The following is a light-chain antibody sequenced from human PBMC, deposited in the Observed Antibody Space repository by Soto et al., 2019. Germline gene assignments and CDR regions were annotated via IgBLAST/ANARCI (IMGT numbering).Light chain of an antibody. Sequence: DIQMTQSPSTLSASVGDRVTITCRASQNINNWLAWYQQKPGKAPKFLISDASSLASGVPSRFSGGGSGTEFTLTISSLQPDDFATYYCQQYNSYSTFGQGTRLEIK. V-gene: IGKV1-5*01. J-gene: IGKJ5*01. CDR3: QQYNSYST. CDR2: DAS. CDR1: QNINNW.